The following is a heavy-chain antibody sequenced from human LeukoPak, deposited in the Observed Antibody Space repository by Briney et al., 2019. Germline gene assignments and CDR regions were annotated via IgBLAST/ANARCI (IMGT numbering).Heavy chain of an antibody. J-gene: IGHJ4*02. Sequence: SETLSLTCTVSGGSISSYYWSWIRQPAGKGLDWSGRIYTSGSTNYNPSLKSRVTMSVDTSKNQFSLKLSSVTAADTAVYYCARDEGWYSYGFGFDYWGQGTLVTVSS. V-gene: IGHV4-4*07. D-gene: IGHD5-18*01. CDR1: GGSISSYY. CDR3: ARDEGWYSYGFGFDY. CDR2: IYTSGST.